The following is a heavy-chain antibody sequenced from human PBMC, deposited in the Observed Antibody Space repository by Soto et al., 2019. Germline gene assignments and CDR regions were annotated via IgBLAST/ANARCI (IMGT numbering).Heavy chain of an antibody. J-gene: IGHJ4*02. CDR1: GFTFSSYG. CDR3: ARGGLVAPEPDY. CDR2: IWYDGSNK. D-gene: IGHD2-2*01. Sequence: QVQLVESGGGVVQPGRSLRLSCAASGFTFSSYGMHWVRQAPGKGLEWVAVIWYDGSNKYYADSVKGRFTISRDNSKNTLYLQMNSLRAEDTAVYYCARGGLVAPEPDYWGQGTLVTVSS. V-gene: IGHV3-33*01.